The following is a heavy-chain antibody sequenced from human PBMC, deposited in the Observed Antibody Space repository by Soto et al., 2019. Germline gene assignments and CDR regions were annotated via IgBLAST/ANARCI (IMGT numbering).Heavy chain of an antibody. Sequence: GGSLRLSCAASGFTFSSYGMTWVRQAPGKGLEWVSFSSATGGSTYYADSVKGRFTISRDNSKNTLYLQMNSLRAEDTAVYYCAKIAVAGKGGYWGQGTLVTVSS. V-gene: IGHV3-23*01. CDR1: GFTFSSYG. CDR2: SSATGGST. CDR3: AKIAVAGKGGY. D-gene: IGHD6-19*01. J-gene: IGHJ4*02.